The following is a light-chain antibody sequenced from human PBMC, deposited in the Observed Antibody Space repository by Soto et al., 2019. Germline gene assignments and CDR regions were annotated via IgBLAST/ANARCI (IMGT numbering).Light chain of an antibody. J-gene: IGLJ2*01. CDR2: EVS. CDR1: SSDVGSYNL. V-gene: IGLV2-23*02. CDR3: CSYAGSRV. Sequence: QSALTQPASGSGSPGQSITISCTGTSSDVGSYNLVSWYQQHTGKAPKLMIYEVSKRPSGVSKRFSGSKSVNTSSLTISGRQAEDEADYYCCSYAGSRVFGGGTKVTV.